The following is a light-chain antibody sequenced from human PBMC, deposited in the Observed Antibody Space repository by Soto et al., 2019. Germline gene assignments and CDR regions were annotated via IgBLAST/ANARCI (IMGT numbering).Light chain of an antibody. CDR3: QQYGSSPWT. J-gene: IGKJ1*01. CDR1: QSVSSSY. Sequence: EMVLTQSPGTLSLSPGERATLSCRASQSVSSSYLAGYRQKPGQAPRLLIYGASSRATGLPDRFSGSGSGTAFTLTMSRLEREDFAVYYCQQYGSSPWTFGQGTMVEIK. CDR2: GAS. V-gene: IGKV3-20*01.